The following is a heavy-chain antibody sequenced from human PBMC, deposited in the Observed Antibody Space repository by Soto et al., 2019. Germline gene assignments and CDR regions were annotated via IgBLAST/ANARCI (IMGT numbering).Heavy chain of an antibody. CDR1: GYTFTSYA. CDR2: INAGNGNT. J-gene: IGHJ6*02. V-gene: IGHV1-3*01. Sequence: QVQLVQSGAEVKKPGASVKVSCKASGYTFTSYAMHWVRQAPGQRLEWMGWINAGNGNTKYSQKFQGRVTITRDTSASTAYMELSSLRSEDTAVYYCARDSGYDILTGYPYYGMDVWGQGTTVTVSS. CDR3: ARDSGYDILTGYPYYGMDV. D-gene: IGHD3-9*01.